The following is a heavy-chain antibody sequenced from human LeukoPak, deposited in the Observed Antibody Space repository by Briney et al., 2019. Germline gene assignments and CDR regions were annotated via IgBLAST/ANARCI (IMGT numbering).Heavy chain of an antibody. J-gene: IGHJ4*02. CDR2: VIPIFGTA. Sequence: GASVKVSCKASGGTFSSYAISWVRQAPGQGLEWMGGVIPIFGTANSAQKFQGRVTITADESTSTAYMELSSLRSEDTAVYYCASGRGYCSSTSCYNYWGQGTLATVSS. CDR1: GGTFSSYA. D-gene: IGHD2-2*02. CDR3: ASGRGYCSSTSCYNY. V-gene: IGHV1-69*13.